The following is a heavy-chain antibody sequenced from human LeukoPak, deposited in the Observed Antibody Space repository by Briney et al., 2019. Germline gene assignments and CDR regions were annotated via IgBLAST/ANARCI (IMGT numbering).Heavy chain of an antibody. CDR3: ANRLATFGVVQRAFDI. CDR2: IRASVNGT. J-gene: IGHJ3*02. CDR1: GFTFNNYG. Sequence: RGSLRLSCAVSGFTFNNYGMSWVRQAPGTGLEWVSTIRASVNGTYSADSVKGRFTISRDSSKNTVYLQVHSLRADDTAVYYCANRLATFGVVQRAFDIWGQGTIVSVSA. D-gene: IGHD3-3*01. V-gene: IGHV3-23*01.